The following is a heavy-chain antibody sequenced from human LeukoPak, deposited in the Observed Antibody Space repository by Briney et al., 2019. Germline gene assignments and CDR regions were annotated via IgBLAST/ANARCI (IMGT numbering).Heavy chain of an antibody. CDR2: IYHSGST. J-gene: IGHJ4*02. V-gene: IGHV4-38-2*01. CDR1: VYPNRRGYY. CDR3: ARYYGGDSAIDY. D-gene: IGHD4-23*01. Sequence: PSDTLSLTCAVSVYPNRRGYYLGWIRQPPGNGLDWIGSIYHSGSTYYNPSLRGRVTISVDTSKNQFSLKLPSVTAADTAVYYCARYYGGDSAIDYWGQGTLVTVSS.